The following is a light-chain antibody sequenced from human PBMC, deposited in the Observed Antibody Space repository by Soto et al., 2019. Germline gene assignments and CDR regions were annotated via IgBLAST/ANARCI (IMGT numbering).Light chain of an antibody. J-gene: IGLJ1*01. CDR1: SSNIGAGYD. Sequence: QSVLTQPPSVSGAPGQRVTISCTGSSSNIGAGYDVHWYQQLPGTAPKLLIYTNNNRPSGVPDRFSGSKSGTSASLAITGLQAGDEADYYCQSYDSSLRGYVFGTGTKLTVL. CDR3: QSYDSSLRGYV. V-gene: IGLV1-40*01. CDR2: TNN.